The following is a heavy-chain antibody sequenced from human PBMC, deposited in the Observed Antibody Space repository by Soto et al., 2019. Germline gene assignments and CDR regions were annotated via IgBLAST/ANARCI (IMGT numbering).Heavy chain of an antibody. CDR1: GGSVSSGTYY. D-gene: IGHD3-3*01. CDR3: AREDYDFWSGQDANYYGMDV. V-gene: IGHV4-61*01. CDR2: IYDSGST. J-gene: IGHJ6*02. Sequence: SETLSLTCTVSGGSVSSGTYYWSWIRQSPGKGLEWIGYIYDSGSTNYNPSLKSRVTISVDTSKNQFSLKLTSVTAADTAVYYCAREDYDFWSGQDANYYGMDVWGQGTTVTVSS.